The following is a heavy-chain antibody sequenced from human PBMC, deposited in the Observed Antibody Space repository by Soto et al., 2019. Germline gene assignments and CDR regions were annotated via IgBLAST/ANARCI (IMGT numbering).Heavy chain of an antibody. CDR2: IYYTGST. J-gene: IGHJ6*03. CDR3: ARESRDFYYYYLDV. CDR1: GGSISSGGYY. V-gene: IGHV4-31*03. Sequence: QVQLQESGPGLVKPSQTLSLTCTVSGGSISSGGYYWSWIRQHPGKGLEWSGYIYYTGSTYYNPSLKSRVTISVDTSKNQFSLQLSSVTAADSAVYYCARESRDFYYYYLDVWGKGTTVTVSS.